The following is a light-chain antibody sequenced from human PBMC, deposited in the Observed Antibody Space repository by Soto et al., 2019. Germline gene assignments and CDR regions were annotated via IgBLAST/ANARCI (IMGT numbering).Light chain of an antibody. Sequence: QSALTQPASVSGSPGQSITISCTGTSSGVGAYDFVFWYQQHPDKAPKLMIYEVRNRPSGVSNRFSGSKSVNTATLTISGLQAEDEADYYCSSYTTSSARVFGTGTKVTVL. V-gene: IGLV2-14*03. CDR2: EVR. J-gene: IGLJ1*01. CDR3: SSYTTSSARV. CDR1: SSGVGAYDF.